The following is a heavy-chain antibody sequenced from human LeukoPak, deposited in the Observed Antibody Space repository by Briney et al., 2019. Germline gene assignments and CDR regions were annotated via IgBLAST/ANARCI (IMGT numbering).Heavy chain of an antibody. V-gene: IGHV3-23*01. CDR2: ISASGGST. CDR3: ARKGYYYDSSAYYSFDY. J-gene: IGHJ4*02. Sequence: GGSLRLSCAASGFTFSNYAMSWVRQAPGKGLEWVSAISASGGSTYYADSVKGRFTISRDNSKNTLHLQMNSLRAEDTAVYYCARKGYYYDSSAYYSFDYWGQGTLVTDSS. D-gene: IGHD3-22*01. CDR1: GFTFSNYA.